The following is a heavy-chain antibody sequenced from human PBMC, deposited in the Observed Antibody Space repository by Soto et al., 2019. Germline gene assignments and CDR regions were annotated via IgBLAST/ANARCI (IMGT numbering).Heavy chain of an antibody. D-gene: IGHD4-17*01. CDR2: FDPEDGET. Sequence: ASVKVSCKVSGYTLTELSMHWVRQAPGKGLEWMGGFDPEDGETIYAQKFQGRVTMTEDTSTSTAYMELSSLRSDDTAVYYCARGSPFYDYGPGDYWGQGTLVTVSS. V-gene: IGHV1-24*01. CDR3: ARGSPFYDYGPGDY. J-gene: IGHJ4*02. CDR1: GYTLTELS.